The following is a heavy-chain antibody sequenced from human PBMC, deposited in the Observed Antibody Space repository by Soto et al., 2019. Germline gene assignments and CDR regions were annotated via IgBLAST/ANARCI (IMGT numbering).Heavy chain of an antibody. Sequence: PSETLSLTCTVSGGSISSGDYYWSWIRQPPGKGLEWIGYIYYSGSTYYNPSLKSRVTISVDTSKNQFSLKLSSVTAADTAVYYCARLPATEMATIDYWGQGTLVTVSS. D-gene: IGHD5-12*01. CDR2: IYYSGST. J-gene: IGHJ4*02. CDR3: ARLPATEMATIDY. V-gene: IGHV4-30-4*01. CDR1: GGSISSGDYY.